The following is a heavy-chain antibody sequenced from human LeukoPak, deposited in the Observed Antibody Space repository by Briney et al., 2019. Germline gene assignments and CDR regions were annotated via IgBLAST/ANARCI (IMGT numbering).Heavy chain of an antibody. V-gene: IGHV3-15*01. Sequence: GGSLRLSCAASGFTFSNAWMRWVRQAPGKELEWVGRIKSKTDGGTTDYAAPVKGRFTISRDDSKNTLYLQMNSLKTEDTAVYYCTTLGNIAARLSPYYYYYMDVWGKRTTVTVSS. CDR1: GFTFSNAW. CDR2: IKSKTDGGTT. J-gene: IGHJ6*03. D-gene: IGHD6-6*01. CDR3: TTLGNIAARLSPYYYYYMDV.